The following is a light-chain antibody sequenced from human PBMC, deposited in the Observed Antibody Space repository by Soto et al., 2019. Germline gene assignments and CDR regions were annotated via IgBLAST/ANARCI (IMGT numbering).Light chain of an antibody. J-gene: IGLJ2*01. Sequence: QSVLTHPPSASGSPGQSVTISCTGTSSDVGNYNYVSWYQQHPGKAPTLMIYEVSKRPSGVPDRFSGSKSGNTASLTVSGLQAEDEADYYCSSYAGSNIFLFGGGTKLTVL. CDR3: SSYAGSNIFL. V-gene: IGLV2-8*01. CDR2: EVS. CDR1: SSDVGNYNY.